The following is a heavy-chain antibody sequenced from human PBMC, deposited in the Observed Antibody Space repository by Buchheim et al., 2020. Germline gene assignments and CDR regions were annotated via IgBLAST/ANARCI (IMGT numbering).Heavy chain of an antibody. D-gene: IGHD4-11*01. CDR3: ARASTTVNYYYYGMDV. CDR1: GFTFSSYG. V-gene: IGHV3-30*03. J-gene: IGHJ6*02. CDR2: ISYDGSNK. Sequence: QVQLVESGGGVVQPGRSLRLSCAASGFTFSSYGMHWVRQAPGKGLEWVAVISYDGSNKYYADSVKGRFTISRDNSKNTLYLQMNSLRAEDTAVYYCARASTTVNYYYYGMDVWGQGTT.